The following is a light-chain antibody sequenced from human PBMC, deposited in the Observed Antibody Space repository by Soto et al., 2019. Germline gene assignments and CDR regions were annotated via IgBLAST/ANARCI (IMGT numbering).Light chain of an antibody. CDR1: QSVSSRY. J-gene: IGKJ1*01. CDR3: QHYGSSPRT. V-gene: IGKV3-20*01. CDR2: GAS. Sequence: EIVLTQSPGTLSLSPGERATLSCRASQSVSSRYSAWYQQKPGQAPRLLIYGASTRATCIPDRFSGSGSETDFTLTISRLEPEDFAVYYCQHYGSSPRTFGQGTRVEIK.